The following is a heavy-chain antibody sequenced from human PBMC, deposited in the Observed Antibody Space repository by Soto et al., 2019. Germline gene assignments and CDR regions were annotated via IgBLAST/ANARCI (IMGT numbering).Heavy chain of an antibody. J-gene: IGHJ4*02. CDR1: GGSISGYY. Sequence: PSETLSLTCTVSGGSISGYYWSWIRQTPGRGLEWIGYIYYSGSTDYNPSLKSRVTLSVDTAKNQFSLKLNSVTAVDTAVYYCARDVSGWYYFDSWGQGTLVTVSS. D-gene: IGHD6-19*01. CDR3: ARDVSGWYYFDS. V-gene: IGHV4-59*01. CDR2: IYYSGST.